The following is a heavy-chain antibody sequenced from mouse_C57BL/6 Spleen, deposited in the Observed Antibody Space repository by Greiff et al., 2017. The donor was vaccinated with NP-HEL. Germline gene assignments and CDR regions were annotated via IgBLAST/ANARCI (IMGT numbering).Heavy chain of an antibody. CDR2: IDPSDSEP. D-gene: IGHD4-1*01. CDR3: AGGTGFDY. J-gene: IGHJ2*01. V-gene: IGHV1-52*01. CDR1: GYTFTSYW. Sequence: VQLQQPGAELVRPGSSVKLSCKASGYTFTSYWMHWVKQRPIKGLEWIGKIDPSDSEPNYNQKFKDKATLTVDKSSSTAYMQLSSLTSEDSAVFYCAGGTGFDYWGQGTTLTVSS.